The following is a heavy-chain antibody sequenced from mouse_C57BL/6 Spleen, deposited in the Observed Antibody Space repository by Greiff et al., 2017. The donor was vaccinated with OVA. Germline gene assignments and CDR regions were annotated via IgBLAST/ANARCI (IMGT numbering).Heavy chain of an antibody. CDR1: GYTFTSYT. D-gene: IGHD3-2*02. CDR3: ARGGAQATYAY. Sequence: VKLMESGAELARPGASVKMSCKASGYTFTSYTMHWVKQRPGQGLEWIGYINPSSGYTKYNQKFKDKATLTADKSSSTAYMQLSSLTSEDSAVYYCARGGAQATYAYWGQGTLVTVSA. V-gene: IGHV1-4*01. J-gene: IGHJ3*01. CDR2: INPSSGYT.